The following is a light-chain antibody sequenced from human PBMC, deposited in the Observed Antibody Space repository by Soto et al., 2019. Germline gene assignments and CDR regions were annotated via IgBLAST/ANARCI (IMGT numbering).Light chain of an antibody. J-gene: IGLJ2*01. CDR2: EVS. V-gene: IGLV2-23*02. CDR1: SSDVGSYNL. Sequence: QSALTQPASVSGSPGQSITISCTGTSSDVGSYNLVSWYQQRPGKAPKLMIYEVSKRPSGVSNRFSGSKSGNTASLTISGLQAEDEADYYCCSYAGSSPVVFGGGTKVTVL. CDR3: CSYAGSSPVV.